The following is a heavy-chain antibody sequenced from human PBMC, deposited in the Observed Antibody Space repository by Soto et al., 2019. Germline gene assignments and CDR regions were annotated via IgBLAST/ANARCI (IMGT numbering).Heavy chain of an antibody. CDR3: ARDIVVVVAARNWFDP. Sequence: QVQLVQSGAEVKKPGASVKVSCKASGYTFTSYGISWVRQAPGQGLEWMGLISAYNGNTNYAQKLQGRVTMTTDPSASTAYMELRSLRSDDTAVYYCARDIVVVVAARNWFDPWGQGTLVTVSS. D-gene: IGHD2-15*01. J-gene: IGHJ5*02. V-gene: IGHV1-18*01. CDR2: ISAYNGNT. CDR1: GYTFTSYG.